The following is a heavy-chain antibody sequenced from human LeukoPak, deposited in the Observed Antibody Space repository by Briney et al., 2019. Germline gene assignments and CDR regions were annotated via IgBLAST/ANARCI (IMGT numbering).Heavy chain of an antibody. J-gene: IGHJ5*02. CDR2: ISYDGSNK. Sequence: GGSLRLSCAASGFTFSSYAMHWVRQAPGKGLEWVAVISYDGSNKYYADSVKGRFTISRDNSKNTLYLQMNSLRAEDTAVYCCARNKGDGSGSYLNWFDPWGQGTLVTVSS. CDR1: GFTFSSYA. D-gene: IGHD3-10*01. CDR3: ARNKGDGSGSYLNWFDP. V-gene: IGHV3-30*04.